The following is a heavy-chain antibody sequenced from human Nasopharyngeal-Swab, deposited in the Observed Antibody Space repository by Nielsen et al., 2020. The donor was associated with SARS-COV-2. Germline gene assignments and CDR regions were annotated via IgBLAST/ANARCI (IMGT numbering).Heavy chain of an antibody. V-gene: IGHV4-39*02. Sequence: SETLSLTCPVSGGSISSSSYYWGWIRQPPGKGLEWIGSIYYSGSTYYNPSLKSRVTISVDTSKNQFSLKLSSVTAADTAVYYCAREGNAFDIWGQGTMVTVSS. CDR3: AREGNAFDI. CDR1: GGSISSSSYY. CDR2: IYYSGST. J-gene: IGHJ3*02.